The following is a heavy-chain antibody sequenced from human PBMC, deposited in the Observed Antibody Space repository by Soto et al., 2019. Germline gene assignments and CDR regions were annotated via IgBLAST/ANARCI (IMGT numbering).Heavy chain of an antibody. J-gene: IGHJ5*02. CDR3: ARLAIAVAGTEWFDP. Sequence: QVQLQESGPGLVKPSGTLSLTCAVSGGSISSSNWWSWVRQPPGKGLEWIGEIYHSGSTNYNPSLMSRVTISVDKSKNQFSLKLSSVTAADTAVYYCARLAIAVAGTEWFDPWGQGTLVTVSS. CDR2: IYHSGST. D-gene: IGHD6-19*01. V-gene: IGHV4-4*02. CDR1: GGSISSSNW.